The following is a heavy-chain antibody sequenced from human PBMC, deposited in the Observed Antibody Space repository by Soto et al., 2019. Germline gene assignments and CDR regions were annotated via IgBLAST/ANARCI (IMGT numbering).Heavy chain of an antibody. CDR2: INHSGST. D-gene: IGHD2-2*01. CDR3: ARGGVVPAARAEYFQH. Sequence: SETLSLTCAVYGGSFSGYYWSWIRQPPGKGLEWIGEINHSGSTNYNPSLKSRVTISVDTSKNQFSLKLSSVTAADTAVYYCARGGVVPAARAEYFQHWGQGTLVTVSS. V-gene: IGHV4-34*01. CDR1: GGSFSGYY. J-gene: IGHJ1*01.